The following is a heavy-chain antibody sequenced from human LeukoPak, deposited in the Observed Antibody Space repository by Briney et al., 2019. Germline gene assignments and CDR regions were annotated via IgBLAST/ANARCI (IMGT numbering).Heavy chain of an antibody. Sequence: ASVKVSCKASGYTFISYYMPWVRQAPGQGLEWVGVINPTGGSTRYAEKFQDRVTLTRDTSTSTVYMELSSLRSEDTAVYYCARASYSSGSFDYWGQGSLVTVSS. V-gene: IGHV1-46*01. CDR3: ARASYSSGSFDY. D-gene: IGHD3-22*01. J-gene: IGHJ4*02. CDR1: GYTFISYY. CDR2: INPTGGST.